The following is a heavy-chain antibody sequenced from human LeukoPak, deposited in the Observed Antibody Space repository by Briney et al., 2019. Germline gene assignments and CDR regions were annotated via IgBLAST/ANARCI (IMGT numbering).Heavy chain of an antibody. D-gene: IGHD3-9*01. CDR1: GGSISSSNW. CDR2: IYHSGST. Sequence: PSGTLSLTCAVSGGSISSSNWWSWVRQPPGKGLEWIGEIYHSGSTNYNPSLKSRVTISVDTSKNQFSLKLSSVTAADTAVYYCARASAPGFYNYYGMDVWGQGTTVTVSS. J-gene: IGHJ6*02. V-gene: IGHV4-4*02. CDR3: ARASAPGFYNYYGMDV.